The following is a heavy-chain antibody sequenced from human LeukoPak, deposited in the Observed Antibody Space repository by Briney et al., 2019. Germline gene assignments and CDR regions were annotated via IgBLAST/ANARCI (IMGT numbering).Heavy chain of an antibody. CDR3: ARGPVEAVYGVSTED. CDR2: IIPIFGTA. CDR1: GGTFISYA. V-gene: IGHV1-69*05. Sequence: SVKVSCKASGGTFISYAISWVRQAPGQGLEWMGGIIPIFGTANYAQKFQGRVSLTRDTSISTAYMELSSLRSDDTAVYYCARGPVEAVYGVSTEDWGQGTTVTVSS. J-gene: IGHJ6*02. D-gene: IGHD1-26*01.